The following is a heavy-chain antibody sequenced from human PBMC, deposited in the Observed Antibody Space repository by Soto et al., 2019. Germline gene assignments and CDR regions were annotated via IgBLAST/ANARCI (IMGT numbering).Heavy chain of an antibody. V-gene: IGHV3-30-3*01. J-gene: IGHJ3*02. CDR3: ARDSKPDYYDSSGYSDDAFDI. CDR2: ISYDGSNK. CDR1: GFTFSSYA. D-gene: IGHD3-22*01. Sequence: QVQLVESGGGVVQPGRSLRLSCAASGFTFSSYAMHWVRQAPGEGLEWVAVISYDGSNKYYADSVKGRFTISRDNSKNTLYLQMNSLRAEDTAVYYCARDSKPDYYDSSGYSDDAFDIWGQGTMVTVSS.